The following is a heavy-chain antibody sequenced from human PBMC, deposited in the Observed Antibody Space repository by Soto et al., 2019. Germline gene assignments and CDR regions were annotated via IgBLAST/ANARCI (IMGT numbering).Heavy chain of an antibody. J-gene: IGHJ4*02. D-gene: IGHD2-2*01. V-gene: IGHV3-23*01. Sequence: LRLSCAGSGFPFSSFAMNWVRQAPGKGLEWISGITGSGRTIYYTVSVRDRFTISRDNSKNTLFLQMDSLRAEDTAVYYCTKSTSEYQMLPADSWGQG. CDR2: ITGSGRTI. CDR3: TKSTSEYQMLPADS. CDR1: GFPFSSFA.